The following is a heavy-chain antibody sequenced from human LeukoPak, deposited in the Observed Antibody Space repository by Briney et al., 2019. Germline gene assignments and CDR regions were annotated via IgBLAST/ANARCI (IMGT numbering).Heavy chain of an antibody. CDR1: GYTFTSYY. Sequence: AASVKVSCKASGYTFTSYYMHWVRQAPGQGLEWMGIINPSGGSTSYAQKFQGRVTMTRDTSTSTVYMELSSLRSEDTAVYYCARGEPGGDYGYYFDYWGQGTLVTVSS. CDR2: INPSGGST. V-gene: IGHV1-46*01. CDR3: ARGEPGGDYGYYFDY. J-gene: IGHJ4*02. D-gene: IGHD4-17*01.